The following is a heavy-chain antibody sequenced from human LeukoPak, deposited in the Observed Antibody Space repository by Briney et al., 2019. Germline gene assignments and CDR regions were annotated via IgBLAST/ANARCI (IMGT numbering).Heavy chain of an antibody. V-gene: IGHV2-5*02. CDR2: IYWDDDK. J-gene: IGHJ3*02. CDR3: AHKNDRGGGFDI. D-gene: IGHD1-1*01. Sequence: GSGPTLVKPTQTLTLTCTFSGFSLSTSGVGVGWIRQPPGKALEWLALIYWDDDKRYSPSLKSMYTITKEASKNQVVLTMTNMDPVDTATYYCAHKNDRGGGFDIWGQGTMVTVSS. CDR1: GFSLSTSGVG.